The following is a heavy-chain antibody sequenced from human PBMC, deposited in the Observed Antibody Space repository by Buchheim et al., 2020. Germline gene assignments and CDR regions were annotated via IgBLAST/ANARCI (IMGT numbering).Heavy chain of an antibody. Sequence: QVQLVESGGGLVKPGGSLRLSCAASGFTFSDYYMSWIRQAPGKGLEWVSYISSICSTIYYAASVKGRFTISRDNAKNSLYLQMNSLRAEDTAVYYCARASYYDSSGYYYLHGMDVWGQGTT. D-gene: IGHD3-22*01. CDR3: ARASYYDSSGYYYLHGMDV. J-gene: IGHJ6*02. CDR1: GFTFSDYY. CDR2: ISSICSTI. V-gene: IGHV3-11*01.